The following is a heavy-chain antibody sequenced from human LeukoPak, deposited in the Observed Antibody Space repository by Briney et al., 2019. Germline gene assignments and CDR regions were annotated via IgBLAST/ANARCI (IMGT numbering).Heavy chain of an antibody. V-gene: IGHV3-48*04. J-gene: IGHJ4*02. CDR2: ISASSGTI. CDR3: SRESRPAALDY. CDR1: RSTFSSYN. D-gene: IGHD2-2*01. Sequence: GGSLRLSCAASRSTFSSYNMNWVRQAPGKGLEWISHISASSGTIYYADSVKGRFTISRDNAKDSLYLQMNSLRAEDTAVYYCSRESRPAALDYWGQGTLVTVSS.